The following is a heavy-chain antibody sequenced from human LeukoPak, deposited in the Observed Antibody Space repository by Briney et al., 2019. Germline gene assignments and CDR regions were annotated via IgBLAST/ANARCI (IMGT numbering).Heavy chain of an antibody. J-gene: IGHJ4*02. V-gene: IGHV3-30*10. Sequence: PGTSLRLSCAASWFTFESHTIHLGRQAPGKGLEWVALVLYGGSNIYYIGSVKGRFTISRDNSKNTLYLQMNSLRPEDTAVYYCARDRSGPGYHFDYWGQGTLVTVSS. D-gene: IGHD1-1*01. CDR1: WFTFESHT. CDR3: ARDRSGPGYHFDY. CDR2: VLYGGSNI.